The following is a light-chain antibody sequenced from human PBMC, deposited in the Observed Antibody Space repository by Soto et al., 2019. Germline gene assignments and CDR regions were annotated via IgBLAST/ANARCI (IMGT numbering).Light chain of an antibody. CDR1: QIIISY. CDR2: GAS. Sequence: DIRMTQSPSSLSASVGDTVTITCRASQIIISYLNWYQQKPGKAPNLLIYGASSLQSGVPSRFSGSASGTDFTLTISSLQPEDFATYYCQQTYSAPWTFGQGTKVDI. V-gene: IGKV1-39*01. CDR3: QQTYSAPWT. J-gene: IGKJ1*01.